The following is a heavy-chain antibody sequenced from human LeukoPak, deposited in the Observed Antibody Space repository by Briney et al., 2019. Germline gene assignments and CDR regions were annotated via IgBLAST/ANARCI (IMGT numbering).Heavy chain of an antibody. CDR3: AKDHDRYSSGYQLDY. Sequence: GGSLRLSCAASGFTFSNYAMSWVCQAPGKGLEWVSTVSGSGGSTYYADSVKGRFTISRDNSKNTLYLQMNNLRAEDTAVYYCAKDHDRYSSGYQLDYWGQGTLVTVSS. CDR1: GFTFSNYA. J-gene: IGHJ4*02. CDR2: VSGSGGST. D-gene: IGHD3-22*01. V-gene: IGHV3-23*01.